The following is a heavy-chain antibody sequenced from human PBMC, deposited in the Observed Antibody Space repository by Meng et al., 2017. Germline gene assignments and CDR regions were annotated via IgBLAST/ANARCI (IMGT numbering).Heavy chain of an antibody. CDR3: ARGGYFYGSSGYWPYFGY. Sequence: GSLRLSCTVSGGSISSYYWSWIRQPPGKGLEWIGYIYYSGSTNYNPSLKSRVTISVDTSKNQFSLKLSSVTAADTAVYYCARGGYFYGSSGYWPYFGYWGQGALVTVSS. CDR2: IYYSGST. D-gene: IGHD3-22*01. J-gene: IGHJ4*02. V-gene: IGHV4-59*01. CDR1: GGSISSYY.